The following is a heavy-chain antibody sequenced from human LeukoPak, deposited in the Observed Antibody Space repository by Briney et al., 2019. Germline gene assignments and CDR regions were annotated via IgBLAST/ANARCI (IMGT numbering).Heavy chain of an antibody. V-gene: IGHV3-15*01. Sequence: GGSLRLSCAVSGFTFSNAWMSWVRQAPGKGLEWVGRIKSKTDGQTTDYAAPVKGRFTISRDDSKNTLYLQMNSLKTEDTALYYSTAYQLKTKVRGVIGNWGQGTLVTVSS. CDR3: TAYQLKTKVRGVIGN. CDR1: GFTFSNAW. CDR2: IKSKTDGQTT. D-gene: IGHD3-10*01. J-gene: IGHJ4*02.